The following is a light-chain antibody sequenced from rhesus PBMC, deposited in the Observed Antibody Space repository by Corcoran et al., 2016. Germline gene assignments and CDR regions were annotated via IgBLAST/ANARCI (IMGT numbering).Light chain of an antibody. CDR2: YAS. Sequence: DIQMTQSPSSLSASVGDRVTITCRASQGINNYLSWYQQKTGKAPKPLFYYASSLETGVPSRLSGSISGPYYTLPISSLQPESIATYYCQPYNNSPPYSFGQVTKVEIK. J-gene: IGKJ2*01. V-gene: IGKV1-66*01. CDR1: QGINNY. CDR3: QPYNNSPPYS.